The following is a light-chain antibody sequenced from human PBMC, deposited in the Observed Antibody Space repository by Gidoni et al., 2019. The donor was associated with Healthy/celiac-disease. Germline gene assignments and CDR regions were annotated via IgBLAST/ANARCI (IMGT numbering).Light chain of an antibody. V-gene: IGKV3-11*01. Sequence: LATVSLSPGERATLSCRASQSVSSYLAWYQQKPGQAPRLLIYDASNRATGIPARFSGSGSGTDFTLTISSLEPEDFAVYYCQQRSNWPITFXQXTRLEIK. CDR3: QQRSNWPIT. J-gene: IGKJ5*01. CDR1: QSVSSY. CDR2: DAS.